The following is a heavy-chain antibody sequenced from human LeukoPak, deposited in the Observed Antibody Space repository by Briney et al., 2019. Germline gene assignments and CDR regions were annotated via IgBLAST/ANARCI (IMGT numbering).Heavy chain of an antibody. CDR3: ARSPFNIVVVVAAMDY. CDR2: INAGNGNT. D-gene: IGHD2-15*01. J-gene: IGHJ4*02. CDR1: GYPFTSYA. V-gene: IGHV1-3*01. Sequence: ASVKVSFRASGYPFTSYAMHWVRPAPGQRLEWMGWINAGNGNTKYSQKFQGRVTITRDTSASTAYMELSSLRSEDTAVYYCARSPFNIVVVVAAMDYWGQGTLVTVSS.